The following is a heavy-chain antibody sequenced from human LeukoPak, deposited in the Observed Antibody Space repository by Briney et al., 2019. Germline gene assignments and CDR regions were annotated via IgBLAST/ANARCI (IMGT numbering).Heavy chain of an antibody. J-gene: IGHJ4*02. Sequence: SETLSLTCAVYGGSFSGYYWSWIRQPPGKRLEWIGEINHSGSTNYSPSLKSRVTISVDTSKNQFSLKLSSVTAADTAVYYCARVPARAYYDTSGYPQAALDYWGQGTLVTVSS. V-gene: IGHV4-34*01. D-gene: IGHD3-22*01. CDR1: GGSFSGYY. CDR2: INHSGST. CDR3: ARVPARAYYDTSGYPQAALDY.